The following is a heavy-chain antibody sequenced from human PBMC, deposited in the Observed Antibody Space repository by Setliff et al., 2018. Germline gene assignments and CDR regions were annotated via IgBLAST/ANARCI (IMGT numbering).Heavy chain of an antibody. V-gene: IGHV3-23*01. CDR1: GFTFSNYA. J-gene: IGHJ6*01. D-gene: IGHD2-21*01. CDR3: AKDSLEVVIALHGMDV. CDR2: INIGGDVT. Sequence: GGSLRLSCATSGFTFSNYAMTWVRQAPGKGLEWVSTINIGGDVTVYTDSVRGRFTISRDSSRNTLYLQMNRLRAEDTATYYCAKDSLEVVIALHGMDVWGQGTTVTVSS.